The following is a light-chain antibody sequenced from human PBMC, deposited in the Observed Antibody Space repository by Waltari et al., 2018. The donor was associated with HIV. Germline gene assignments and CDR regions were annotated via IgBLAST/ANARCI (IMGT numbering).Light chain of an antibody. Sequence: QVVLTQSPSASASLGASVKLTCTLSSGRCNYAIAWHQLQPGKGPRYLMKLNSDGSHTKGDGIPDRFSGSSSGAERHLTISSLQSEDEADYYCQTWDTGIRVFGGGTKLTVL. CDR3: QTWDTGIRV. CDR1: SGRCNYA. CDR2: LNSDGSH. V-gene: IGLV4-69*01. J-gene: IGLJ3*02.